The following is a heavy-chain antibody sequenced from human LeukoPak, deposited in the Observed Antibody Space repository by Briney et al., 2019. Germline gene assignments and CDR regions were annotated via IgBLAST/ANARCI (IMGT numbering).Heavy chain of an antibody. J-gene: IGHJ4*02. Sequence: SETLSLTCAVYGGSFSGYYWSWIRQPPGKGLEWIGEINHSGSTNYNPSLKSRVTISVDTSKNQFSLKLSSVTAADTAVYYCARDHGTYRWYFYWGQGTLVTVSS. V-gene: IGHV4-34*01. D-gene: IGHD1-26*01. CDR1: GGSFSGYY. CDR2: INHSGST. CDR3: ARDHGTYRWYFY.